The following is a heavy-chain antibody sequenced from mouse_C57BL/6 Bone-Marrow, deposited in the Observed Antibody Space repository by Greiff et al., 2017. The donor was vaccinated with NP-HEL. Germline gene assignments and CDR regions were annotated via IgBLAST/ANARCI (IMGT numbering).Heavy chain of an antibody. CDR2: IHPNSGST. Sequence: QVQLQQPGAELVKPGASVKLSCKASGYTFTSYWMHWVKQRPGQGLEWIGKIHPNSGSTNYNEKVKSKATLTVDKSYSKAYMQLSSLTSEAAAVYYCSRYYSKDNWFAYWGQGTPVTVSA. CDR1: GYTFTSYW. J-gene: IGHJ3*01. V-gene: IGHV1-64*01. CDR3: SRYYSKDNWFAY. D-gene: IGHD2-5*01.